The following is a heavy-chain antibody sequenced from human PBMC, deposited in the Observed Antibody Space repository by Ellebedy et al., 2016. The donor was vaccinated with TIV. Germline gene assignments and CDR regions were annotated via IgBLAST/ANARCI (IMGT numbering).Heavy chain of an antibody. CDR3: ARDHIPVVVPAAIAFDP. J-gene: IGHJ5*02. Sequence: GESLKISCVASGFTVRSNYMSWVRQAPGKGLEWVSLIDRSGSTFYADAVKGRFNISRDNSKNTLNLQMNSLRAEDTAVYYCARDHIPVVVPAAIAFDPWGQGTLVTVSS. CDR1: GFTVRSNY. V-gene: IGHV3-66*01. CDR2: IDRSGST. D-gene: IGHD2-2*02.